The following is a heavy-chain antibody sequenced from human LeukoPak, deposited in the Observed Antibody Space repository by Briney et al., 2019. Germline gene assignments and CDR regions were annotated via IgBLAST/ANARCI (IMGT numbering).Heavy chain of an antibody. CDR2: IIPILGIA. Sequence: GASVKVSCKASGGTFSSYAISWVRQAPGQGLEWMGRIIPILGIANYAQKFQGRVTITADKSTSTAYMELSSPRSEDTAVYYCARAQGDYGSGSYRPFYYYYGMDVWGQGTTVTVSS. CDR1: GGTFSSYA. J-gene: IGHJ6*02. D-gene: IGHD3-10*01. CDR3: ARAQGDYGSGSYRPFYYYYGMDV. V-gene: IGHV1-69*04.